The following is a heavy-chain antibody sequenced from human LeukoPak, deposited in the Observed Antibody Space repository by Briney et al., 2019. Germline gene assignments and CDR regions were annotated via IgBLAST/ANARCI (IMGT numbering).Heavy chain of an antibody. D-gene: IGHD3-3*01. V-gene: IGHV5-51*01. J-gene: IGHJ4*02. Sequence: GGSLRISCKGSGYTFSSYWIGWVRQMPGKGLEWMGIIYPGDSGTRYSPSLQGQVTISVDTSIGTAYLQWSSLKASDTAIYYCARQNDFRLDYWGQGTLVTVSS. CDR2: IYPGDSGT. CDR1: GYTFSSYW. CDR3: ARQNDFRLDY.